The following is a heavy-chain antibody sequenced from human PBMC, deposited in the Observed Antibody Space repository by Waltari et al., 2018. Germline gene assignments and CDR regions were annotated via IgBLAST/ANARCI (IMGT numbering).Heavy chain of an antibody. CDR1: GGSISTDGYY. V-gene: IGHV4-39*01. J-gene: IGHJ4*02. D-gene: IGHD1-26*01. CDR2: IYFRGST. CDR3: ARLVEGATTDY. Sequence: QLQMQESGPGLVKPSETLSLTCTVSGGSISTDGYYWGWIRQPPGKGQEWLGSIYFRGSTRYNPSLKGRVSISVDTSTTQFSLKRNSVTAADTAIYYCARLVEGATTDYWGQGTLVTVSS.